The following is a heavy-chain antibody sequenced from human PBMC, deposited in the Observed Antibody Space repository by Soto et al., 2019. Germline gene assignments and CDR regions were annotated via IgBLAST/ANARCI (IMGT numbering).Heavy chain of an antibody. CDR3: ARGLIYDSSGYYFDY. J-gene: IGHJ4*02. V-gene: IGHV1-46*01. D-gene: IGHD3-22*01. Sequence: GVSVKVSCKASGYTFTSYYMHWVRQAPGQGLEWMGIINPSGGSTRYAQKFQGRVTMTRDTSTSTVYMELSSLRSEDTAVYYCARGLIYDSSGYYFDYWGQGTLVTSPQ. CDR1: GYTFTSYY. CDR2: INPSGGST.